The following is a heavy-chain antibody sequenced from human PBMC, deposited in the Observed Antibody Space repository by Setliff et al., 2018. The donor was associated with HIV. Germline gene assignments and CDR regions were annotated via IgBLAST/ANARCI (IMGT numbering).Heavy chain of an antibody. CDR3: ASLFHDTSAPWLNYFDH. CDR1: GGSIRGYY. Sequence: PSETLSLTCTVSGGSIRGYYWSWLRQPPGKGLEWIGYVFYTGSTTYSPSLKSRLTISVDTSQHQFSLKLTSVTAADTAVYYCASLFHDTSAPWLNYFDHWGQGTLVTVSS. D-gene: IGHD3-22*01. J-gene: IGHJ4*02. V-gene: IGHV4-59*08. CDR2: VFYTGST.